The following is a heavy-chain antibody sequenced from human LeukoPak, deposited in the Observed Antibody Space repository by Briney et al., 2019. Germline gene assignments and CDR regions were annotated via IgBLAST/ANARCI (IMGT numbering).Heavy chain of an antibody. CDR1: GNYW. Sequence: GGSLRLSCAASGNYWMHWVRQAPGKGLVWVSGISGSGDNTYYADSVKGRFTISRDNSKNTLYVQVNSLGTEDTAAYYCAKGSYYDSSGSFYFDYWGQGTLVTVSS. D-gene: IGHD3-22*01. V-gene: IGHV3-23*01. CDR2: ISGSGDNT. J-gene: IGHJ4*02. CDR3: AKGSYYDSSGSFYFDY.